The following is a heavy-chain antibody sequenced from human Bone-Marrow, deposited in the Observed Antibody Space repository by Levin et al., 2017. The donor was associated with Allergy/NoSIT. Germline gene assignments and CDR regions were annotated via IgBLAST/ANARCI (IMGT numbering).Heavy chain of an antibody. V-gene: IGHV3-21*06. CDR2: ISGNRLYK. J-gene: IGHJ5*02. D-gene: IGHD1-1*01. CDR3: ARGPWAQIGTDWFDP. Sequence: AGGSLRLSCAASGFTFSSYSMNWVRQAPGKGLEWVASISGNRLYKYYAESMRGRFTISRDNAENSVSLHMNSLRAEDTAVYYCARGPWAQIGTDWFDPWGQGTLVIVSP. CDR1: GFTFSSYS.